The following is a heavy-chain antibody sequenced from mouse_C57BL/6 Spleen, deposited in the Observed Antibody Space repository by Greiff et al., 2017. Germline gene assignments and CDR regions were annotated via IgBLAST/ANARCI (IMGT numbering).Heavy chain of an antibody. J-gene: IGHJ4*01. CDR3: AKACRRYDMDY. CDR2: IWGVGST. Sequence: VQLQQSGPGLVAPSQSLSITCTVSGFSLTSYGVDWVRQSPGKGLEWLGVIWGVGSTNYNSALNSRPGIRKDNSKSQVFLKMNSLEADDRARYCCAKACRRYDMDYWGQGTSVTVSS. CDR1: GFSLTSYG. V-gene: IGHV2-6*01.